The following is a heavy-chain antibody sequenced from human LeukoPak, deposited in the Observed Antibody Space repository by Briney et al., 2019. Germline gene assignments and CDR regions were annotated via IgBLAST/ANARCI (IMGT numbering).Heavy chain of an antibody. D-gene: IGHD3-10*01. CDR2: INPNSGGT. CDR3: ASGYGSGSYTAPLVDY. Sequence: GASVKVSCKASGYTFTGYYIHWVRQAPGQGLEWMGWINPNSGGTNYAQKFQGRVTMTRDTSISTAYMELSRLRSDDTAVYYCASGYGSGSYTAPLVDYWGQGTLVTVSS. CDR1: GYTFTGYY. J-gene: IGHJ4*02. V-gene: IGHV1-2*02.